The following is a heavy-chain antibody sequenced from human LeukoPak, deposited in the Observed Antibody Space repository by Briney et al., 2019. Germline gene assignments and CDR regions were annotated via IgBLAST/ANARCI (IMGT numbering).Heavy chain of an antibody. J-gene: IGHJ4*02. V-gene: IGHV3-9*03. Sequence: GGSLRLSCAVSGFIFDDYAMHWVRQAPGKGLEWVSGITWGRDNLAYAASVKGRFTISRDNSKNTLFLQMDSLRAEDMAVYYCAKKAAGTYFFDYWGQGTLVTVSS. D-gene: IGHD1-26*01. CDR3: AKKAAGTYFFDY. CDR1: GFIFDDYA. CDR2: ITWGRDNL.